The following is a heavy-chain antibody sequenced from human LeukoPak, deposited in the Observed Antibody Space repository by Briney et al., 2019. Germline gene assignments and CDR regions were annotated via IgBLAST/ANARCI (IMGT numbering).Heavy chain of an antibody. D-gene: IGHD6-13*01. J-gene: IGHJ4*02. V-gene: IGHV3-48*02. CDR2: ISSSSSTI. CDR1: GFTFSNYV. CDR3: ARVIAAAGTSFDY. Sequence: QPGRSLRLSCAASGFTFSNYVMHWVRQAPGKGLEWVSYISSSSSTIYYADSVKGRFTISRDNAKNSLYLQMNSLRDEDTAVYYCARVIAAAGTSFDYWGQGTLVTVSS.